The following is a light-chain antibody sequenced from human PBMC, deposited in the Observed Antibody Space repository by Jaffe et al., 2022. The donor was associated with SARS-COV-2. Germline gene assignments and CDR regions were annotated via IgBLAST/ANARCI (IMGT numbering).Light chain of an antibody. Sequence: EGVLTQSPGTLSLSPGEGATLSCRASQTVTSNHLAWYQHKPGQAPRLLIYGASSRATGIPDRFSGSGSGTEYTLTISRLEPEDFAVYYCQQYGGSSRTFGQGTKVEVK. V-gene: IGKV3-20*01. J-gene: IGKJ1*01. CDR3: QQYGGSSRT. CDR1: QTVTSNH. CDR2: GAS.